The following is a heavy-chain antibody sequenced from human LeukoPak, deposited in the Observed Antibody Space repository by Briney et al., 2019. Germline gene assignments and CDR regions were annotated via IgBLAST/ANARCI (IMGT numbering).Heavy chain of an antibody. D-gene: IGHD2-8*02. CDR2: ISYDGSNK. J-gene: IGHJ6*03. V-gene: IGHV3-30*01. CDR3: ARASVGWWHDRPYYMDV. CDR1: GFTFSSYA. Sequence: PGRSLRLSCAASGFTFSSYAMHWVRQAPGTGLKWVALISYDGSNKYYADSVKGRFTISRDNSKNTLYLQMNSLRTEDTAVYYCARASVGWWHDRPYYMDVWGKGTTVTVSS.